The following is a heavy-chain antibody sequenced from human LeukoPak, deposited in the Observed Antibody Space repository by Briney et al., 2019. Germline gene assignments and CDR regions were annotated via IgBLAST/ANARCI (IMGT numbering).Heavy chain of an antibody. J-gene: IGHJ3*01. CDR2: ISTHNGDT. D-gene: IGHD3-10*01. CDR1: GYTFIDYG. V-gene: IGHV1-18*01. Sequence: ASVKVSCTSSGYTFIDYGISGVRQAPGQGLEWMGWISTHNGDTTYAQSLQGRVNMTMDTSAKTVYMELGSLRFDDTAVYYCARDLYLWFGQSYDAFDVWGQGTVVTVSS. CDR3: ARDLYLWFGQSYDAFDV.